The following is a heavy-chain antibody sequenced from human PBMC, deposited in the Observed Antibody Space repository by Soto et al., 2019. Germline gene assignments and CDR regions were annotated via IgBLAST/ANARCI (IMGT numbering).Heavy chain of an antibody. D-gene: IGHD3-9*01. CDR3: ARGPLVVLIQFES. CDR1: GGTFRNYP. V-gene: IGHV1-69*02. J-gene: IGHJ1*01. CDR2: IFPLTDIP. Sequence: QVQLVQSGTEVKKPGSSVKVSCKASGGTFRNYPINWVRQAPGQGLEWMGSIFPLTDIPDYAQNFQARLTISADKSTSTAYMELRSLTSDDTALYFCARGPLVVLIQFESWGQGTLVTVPS.